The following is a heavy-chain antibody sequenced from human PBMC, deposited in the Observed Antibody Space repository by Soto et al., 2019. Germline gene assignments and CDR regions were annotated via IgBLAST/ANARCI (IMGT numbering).Heavy chain of an antibody. V-gene: IGHV1-58*01. Sequence: SVKVSCKASGFTFTSSAVQWVRQARGQRLEWIGWIVVGSGNTNYAQKFQERVTITRDMSTSTAYMELSSLRSEDTAVYYCAAEDGYSYGPYGMDVWGQGTTVTDSS. CDR3: AAEDGYSYGPYGMDV. J-gene: IGHJ6*02. CDR2: IVVGSGNT. D-gene: IGHD5-18*01. CDR1: GFTFTSSA.